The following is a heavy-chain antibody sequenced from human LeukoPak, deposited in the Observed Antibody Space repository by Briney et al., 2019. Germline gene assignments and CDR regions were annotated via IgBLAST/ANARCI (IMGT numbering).Heavy chain of an antibody. D-gene: IGHD2-15*01. CDR3: ARAPVTSCRGAFCYPFDI. CDR1: GFTFTTYW. Sequence: GESLRLSCAASGFTFTTYWMSWVRQAPGKGLEWVSATSSSDAGTYHAESVRGRFTISRDNSKNTLYLQMNSLRADDAAVYYCARAPVTSCRGAFCYPFDIWGQGTLVTVSS. J-gene: IGHJ4*02. V-gene: IGHV3-23*01. CDR2: TSSSDAGT.